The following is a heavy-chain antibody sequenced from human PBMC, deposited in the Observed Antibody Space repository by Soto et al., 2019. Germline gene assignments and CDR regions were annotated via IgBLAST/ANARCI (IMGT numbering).Heavy chain of an antibody. Sequence: QVQLVQSGAEVKKPGASVKVSCKASGYTFTGYYMHWVRQAPGQGLEWSGWINPNSGGTNYAQKFQGWVTMTRDTSISTAYMELSRLRSDDTAVYYCARVRGEDWSRLGMDVWAQGTNVTVSS. V-gene: IGHV1-2*04. J-gene: IGHJ6*02. CDR3: ARVRGEDWSRLGMDV. D-gene: IGHD3-3*01. CDR2: INPNSGGT. CDR1: GYTFTGYY.